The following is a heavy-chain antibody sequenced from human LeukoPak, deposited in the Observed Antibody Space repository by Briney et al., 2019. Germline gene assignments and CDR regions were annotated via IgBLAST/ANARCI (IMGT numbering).Heavy chain of an antibody. CDR2: IHHNGTR. D-gene: IGHD2-2*02. Sequence: WVRQAPGKGLEWIGEIHHNGTRNYNPSLKSRVTISADTFKNHFSLIVTSLTAADTAVYYCAAAPILRGEGGEHYKYGMDVWGQGTTVIVSS. CDR3: AAAPILRGEGGEHYKYGMDV. V-gene: IGHV4/OR15-8*01. J-gene: IGHJ6*02.